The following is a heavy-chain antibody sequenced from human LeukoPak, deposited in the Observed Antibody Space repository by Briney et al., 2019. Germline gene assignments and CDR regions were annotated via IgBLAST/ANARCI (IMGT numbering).Heavy chain of an antibody. CDR3: ASLGSTSDYYGMDV. CDR2: ISAYNGNT. CDR1: GYTFTSYG. Sequence: ASVKVSCKASGYTFTSYGISWVRQAPGQGLEWMGWISAYNGNTNYAQKLQGRVTMTTDTSTSTAYMELRSLRSDDTAVYYCASLGSTSDYYGMDVWGQGTTVTVSS. V-gene: IGHV1-18*01. J-gene: IGHJ6*02. D-gene: IGHD2-2*01.